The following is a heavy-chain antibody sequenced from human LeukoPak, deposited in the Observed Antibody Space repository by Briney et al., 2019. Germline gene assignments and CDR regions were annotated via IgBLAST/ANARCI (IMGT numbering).Heavy chain of an antibody. CDR1: GFTFSNYV. V-gene: IGHV3-30*03. J-gene: IGHJ4*02. Sequence: PGGSLRLSCAASGFTFSNYVMFWVRQAPGKGLEWVAASSYGESSEYYVDSVKGRFTFSRDNSKNTLYLQMNSLSAEDSAVYYCLPELGAKNYFDYWGQGTLVTVSS. CDR2: SSYGESSE. D-gene: IGHD1-14*01. CDR3: LPELGAKNYFDY.